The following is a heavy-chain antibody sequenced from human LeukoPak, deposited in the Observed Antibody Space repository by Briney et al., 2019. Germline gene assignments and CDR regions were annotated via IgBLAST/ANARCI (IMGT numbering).Heavy chain of an antibody. CDR2: ISGDGGST. CDR1: AFPFNDHA. V-gene: IGHV3-43*02. D-gene: IGHD1-1*01. CDR3: AKGTTMYAFDI. J-gene: IGHJ3*02. Sequence: GGSLRLSCVASAFPFNDHAMHWVRLAPGKGLEWVSLISGDGGSTYYADSVKGRLTISRDNSKNSLYLQMNSLTTEDTALYFCAKGTTMYAFDIWGQGTMVTVSS.